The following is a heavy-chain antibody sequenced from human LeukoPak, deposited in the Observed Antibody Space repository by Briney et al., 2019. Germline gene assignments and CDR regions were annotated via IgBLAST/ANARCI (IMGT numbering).Heavy chain of an antibody. Sequence: PSETLSLTCTVSGGSISSSSYYWGWIRQPPGKGLEWSGSIYYSGSTYYNPSLKSRVTISVDTSKNQFSLKLSSVTSAHTAEYYSARGNYYGSGPLFDAWGQGTLVTVSS. CDR3: ARGNYYGSGPLFDA. CDR2: IYYSGST. D-gene: IGHD3-10*01. CDR1: GGSISSSSYY. J-gene: IGHJ5*02. V-gene: IGHV4-39*01.